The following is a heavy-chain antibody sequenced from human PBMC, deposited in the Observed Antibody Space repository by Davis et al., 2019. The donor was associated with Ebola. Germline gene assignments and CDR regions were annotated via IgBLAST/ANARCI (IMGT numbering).Heavy chain of an antibody. CDR2: ISSGSYYI. CDR1: GFTFSSYD. CDR3: ARHVYGDFWFFDL. D-gene: IGHD4-17*01. Sequence: GGSLRLSCAASGFTFSSYDMNWVRQAPGKGLEWVSSISSGSYYIYYADSLKGRFTISRDNSNNTLYLQMDSVRAEDTAVYYCARHVYGDFWFFDLWGRGTRVTVSS. J-gene: IGHJ2*01. V-gene: IGHV3-21*04.